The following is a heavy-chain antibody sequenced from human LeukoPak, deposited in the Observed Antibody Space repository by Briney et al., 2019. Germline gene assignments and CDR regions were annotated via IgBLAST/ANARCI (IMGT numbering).Heavy chain of an antibody. CDR2: IYSGGST. J-gene: IGHJ3*02. V-gene: IGHV3-53*01. CDR3: ARVRITMVRGVNLDAFDI. D-gene: IGHD3-10*01. CDR1: GFTVSSNY. Sequence: PGGSLRLSCAASGFTVSSNYMSWVRQAPGKGLEWVSVIYSGGSTYYADSVKGRFTISRDNAKNSLYLQMNSLRAEDTALYYCARVRITMVRGVNLDAFDIWGQGTMVTVSS.